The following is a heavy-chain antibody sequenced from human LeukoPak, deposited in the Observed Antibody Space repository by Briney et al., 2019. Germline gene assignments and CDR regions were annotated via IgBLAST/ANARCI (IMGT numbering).Heavy chain of an antibody. V-gene: IGHV4-31*03. CDR1: GGSISSGGYY. D-gene: IGHD3-10*02. J-gene: IGHJ4*02. CDR3: AREMLGGNLYYFDY. Sequence: SETLSLTCTVSGGSISSGGYYWSWIRQHPGKGLEWIGYIYYSGSTYYNPSLKSRVTISVDTSKNQFSLKLSSVTAADTAVYYCAREMLGGNLYYFDYWGQGTLVTVSS. CDR2: IYYSGST.